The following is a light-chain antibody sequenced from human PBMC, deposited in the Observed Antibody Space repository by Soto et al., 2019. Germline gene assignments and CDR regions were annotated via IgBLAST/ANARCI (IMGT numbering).Light chain of an antibody. J-gene: IGKJ1*01. Sequence: EIVSTQSPGTLYLSPGQRATLSCRASQRLSASDIAWYQQKPGQAPKFLIYGVSSRATGIPDRFSGSASGTDFTLTISRLEPEDFAMYYCQQYGSSPWTFGQGTKVDIK. CDR3: QQYGSSPWT. V-gene: IGKV3-20*01. CDR1: QRLSASD. CDR2: GVS.